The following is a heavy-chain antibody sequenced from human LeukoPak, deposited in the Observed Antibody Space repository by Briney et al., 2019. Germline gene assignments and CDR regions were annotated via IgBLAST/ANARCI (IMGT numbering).Heavy chain of an antibody. D-gene: IGHD5-12*01. CDR2: IKQDGSEK. V-gene: IGHV3-7*01. CDR1: GFTFSSYW. CDR3: ARVVARNPVVAWFDP. Sequence: GGSLRLSCAASGFTFSSYWMSWVRQAPGKGLEWVANIKQDGSEKYYVDSVKGRFTISRDNAKNSLYLQMNSLRAEDTAVYYCARVVARNPVVAWFDPWGQGTLVTVSS. J-gene: IGHJ5*02.